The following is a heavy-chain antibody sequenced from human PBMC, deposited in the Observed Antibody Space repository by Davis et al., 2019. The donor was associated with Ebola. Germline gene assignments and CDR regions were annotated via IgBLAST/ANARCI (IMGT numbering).Heavy chain of an antibody. V-gene: IGHV3-74*01. J-gene: IGHJ4*02. Sequence: PGGSLRLSCAASGFTFSSYWMHWVRQAPGKGLVWVSRINSDGSSTSYADSVKGRFTISRDNAKNTLYLQMNSLRVEDTAVYYCAKAIYCSGDSCNLQFDYWGQGTLVTVSS. CDR3: AKAIYCSGDSCNLQFDY. CDR2: INSDGSST. D-gene: IGHD2-15*01. CDR1: GFTFSSYW.